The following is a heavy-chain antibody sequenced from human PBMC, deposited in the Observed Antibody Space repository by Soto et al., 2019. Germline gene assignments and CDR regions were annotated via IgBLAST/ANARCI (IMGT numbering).Heavy chain of an antibody. CDR2: IIPIVGTG. CDR3: ARDLRAAGRPGMDV. Sequence: SVKVFCKASGGSFSSYAISWVRQAPGQGLEWMGGIIPIVGTGNYAQNFQGRVTITADESTSTAYMELSSLRSEDTAMYYCARDLRAAGRPGMDVWGQGTTVTVSS. J-gene: IGHJ6*02. V-gene: IGHV1-69*13. CDR1: GGSFSSYA. D-gene: IGHD6-13*01.